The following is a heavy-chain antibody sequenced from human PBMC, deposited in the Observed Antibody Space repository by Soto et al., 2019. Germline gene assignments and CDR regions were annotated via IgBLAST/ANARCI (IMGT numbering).Heavy chain of an antibody. Sequence: QLQLQESGPGLVKPSETLSLTCTVSGGSISSSSYYWGWIRQPPGKGLEWIGSIYYSGSTYYNPSLKSRVTISVDTSKNQFSLKLSSVTAADTAVYYCARHSPPSTSRRRKNAFDIWGQGTMVTVSS. CDR1: GGSISSSSYY. CDR3: ARHSPPSTSRRRKNAFDI. CDR2: IYYSGST. J-gene: IGHJ3*02. V-gene: IGHV4-39*01. D-gene: IGHD2-2*01.